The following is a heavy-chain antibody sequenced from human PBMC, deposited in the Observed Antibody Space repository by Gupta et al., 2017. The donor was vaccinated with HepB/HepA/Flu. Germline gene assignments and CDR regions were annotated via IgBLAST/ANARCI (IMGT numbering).Heavy chain of an antibody. Sequence: EVQLLESGGGLVKPGGSLRLSCAASGFTFRSYSMNWVRQAPGKGLEWLSSISTSSAYIYYADSVKGRFTISRDNAKTSLFLEMDRLRVDYSDVYYWVREHKAVSDSSRRGAKGFQGMEVCCPVTTVTVS. D-gene: IGHD3-10*01. CDR3: VREHKAVSDSSRRGAKGFQGMEV. J-gene: IGHJ6*02. CDR2: ISTSSAYI. V-gene: IGHV3-21*01. CDR1: GFTFRSYS.